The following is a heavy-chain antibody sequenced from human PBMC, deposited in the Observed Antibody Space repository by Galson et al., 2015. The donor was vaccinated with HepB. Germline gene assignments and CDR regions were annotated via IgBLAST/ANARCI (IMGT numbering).Heavy chain of an antibody. D-gene: IGHD3-10*01. Sequence: TLSLTCTVSGGSISSGGYYWSWIRQHPGKGLEWIGYIYYSGSTYYNPSLKSRVTISVDTSKNQFSLKLSSVTAADTAVYCCARGGSFAFDIWGQGTMVTVSS. CDR1: GGSISSGGYY. CDR2: IYYSGST. J-gene: IGHJ3*02. V-gene: IGHV4-31*03. CDR3: ARGGSFAFDI.